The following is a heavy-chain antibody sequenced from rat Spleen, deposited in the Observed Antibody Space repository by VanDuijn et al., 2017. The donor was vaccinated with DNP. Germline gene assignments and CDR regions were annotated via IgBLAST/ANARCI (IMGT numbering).Heavy chain of an antibody. D-gene: IGHD1-1*01. J-gene: IGHJ3*01. CDR2: ISFDVGIT. CDR1: GFSFSDYY. V-gene: IGHV5-22*01. Sequence: EVQLVESGGGLVQPGRSLKLSCAASGFSFSDYYMAWVRQAPTRGLELVAYISFDVGITYYGDSVKGRFTISRDNAKSTLYLQMNSLTSEDMATYYCARPHYYSSGGFAYRGQGTLVTVSS. CDR3: ARPHYYSSGGFAY.